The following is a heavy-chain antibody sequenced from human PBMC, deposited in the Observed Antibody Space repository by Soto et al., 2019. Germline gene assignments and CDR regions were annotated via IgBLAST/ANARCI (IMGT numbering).Heavy chain of an antibody. CDR2: VYYTGST. V-gene: IGHV4-59*01. CDR3: ARSVAVPGAHIDY. Sequence: SETLSLTCSVSGGSISGSHWSWIRQSPGKGLEWLGYVYYTGSTNYSPSLRSRVSISVDTSKNEFSLRLSSVTAADTAVYFCARSVAVPGAHIDYWGQGTQVTVSS. D-gene: IGHD6-19*01. J-gene: IGHJ4*02. CDR1: GGSISGSH.